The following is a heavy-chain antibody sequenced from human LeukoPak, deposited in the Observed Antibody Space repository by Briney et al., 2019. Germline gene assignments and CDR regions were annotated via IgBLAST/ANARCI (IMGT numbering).Heavy chain of an antibody. D-gene: IGHD6-19*01. CDR1: GGSISSYY. CDR3: ARDRCPRSGWYGGDY. Sequence: SETLSLTCTVSGGSISSYYWSWIRQPPGKGLEWIGYIYYSGSTNYNPSLKSRVTISVDTSKNQFSLKLSSVTAADTAVYYCARDRCPRSGWYGGDYWGQGTLVTVSS. J-gene: IGHJ4*02. CDR2: IYYSGST. V-gene: IGHV4-59*01.